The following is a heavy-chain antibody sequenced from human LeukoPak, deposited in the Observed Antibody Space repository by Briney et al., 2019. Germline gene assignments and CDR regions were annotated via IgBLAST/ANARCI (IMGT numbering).Heavy chain of an antibody. CDR1: GFTFSRSA. CDR3: VSLGYSSSSVRY. D-gene: IGHD6-6*01. Sequence: PGRSLRLSCAASGFTFSRSAMHCVRQAPGKGQEWVAIISYDGGNKYYADSVKGRFTISRDNSKNTLYLQMNSLRAEDTAVYFCVSLGYSSSSVRYWGQGTLVTVSS. CDR2: ISYDGGNK. J-gene: IGHJ4*02. V-gene: IGHV3-30*04.